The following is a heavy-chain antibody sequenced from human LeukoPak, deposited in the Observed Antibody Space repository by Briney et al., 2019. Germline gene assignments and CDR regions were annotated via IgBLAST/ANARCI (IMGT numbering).Heavy chain of an antibody. Sequence: GGSLRLSCAASGFTFSSYAMHWVRQAPGKGLEYVSAISSNGGSTYYANSVKGRFTISRDNSKNSLYLQMNSLRAEDTAVYYCARVSLWFGEYYMDVWGKGTTVTVSS. CDR3: ARVSLWFGEYYMDV. J-gene: IGHJ6*03. CDR1: GFTFSSYA. V-gene: IGHV3-64*01. CDR2: ISSNGGST. D-gene: IGHD3-10*01.